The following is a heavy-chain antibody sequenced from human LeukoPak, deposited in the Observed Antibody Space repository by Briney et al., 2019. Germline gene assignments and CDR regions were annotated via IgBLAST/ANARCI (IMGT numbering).Heavy chain of an antibody. Sequence: GGSLRLSCAASGFTFSSYAMSWVRQAPGKGLEWVSSITTSGDNTYYADSVKGRFTISRDDSKNTLCLQMNSLRAEDTAVYYCAKRGAYDNRYFDYWGQGTLVTVSS. V-gene: IGHV3-23*01. CDR3: AKRGAYDNRYFDY. D-gene: IGHD3-22*01. CDR2: ITTSGDNT. CDR1: GFTFSSYA. J-gene: IGHJ4*02.